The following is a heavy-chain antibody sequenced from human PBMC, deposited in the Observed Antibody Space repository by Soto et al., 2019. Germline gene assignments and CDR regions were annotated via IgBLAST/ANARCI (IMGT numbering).Heavy chain of an antibody. V-gene: IGHV4-39*02. CDR2: IYYTGYT. CDR3: GRSAIALNGLFDH. J-gene: IGHJ4*02. D-gene: IGHD2-8*01. CDR1: GGFISTSSYY. Sequence: QLQLQESGPGLVKPSETLSLTCTVSGGFISTSSYYWGWVRQPPGKGLEWIGTIYYTGYTYYNPSLKSRVAMSVDTSKDHFSLNLTSVIAADTAIYYCGRSAIALNGLFDHWGLGTLVTVSS.